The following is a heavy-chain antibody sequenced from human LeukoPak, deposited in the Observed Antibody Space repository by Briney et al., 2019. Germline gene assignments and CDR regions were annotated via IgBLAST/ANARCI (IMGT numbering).Heavy chain of an antibody. D-gene: IGHD2-15*01. V-gene: IGHV3-23*01. J-gene: IGHJ5*02. CDR2: ISGGGDTT. Sequence: GGSLRLSCAASGLTFNTYPMAWVRQAPGKGLEWVSRISGGGDTTYYTDSVKGRFTISRDNSKNTLYLQMNSLRAEDTAVYYCAKETVFDCSGGSCYRDNWFDPWGQGTLVTVSS. CDR3: AKETVFDCSGGSCYRDNWFDP. CDR1: GLTFNTYP.